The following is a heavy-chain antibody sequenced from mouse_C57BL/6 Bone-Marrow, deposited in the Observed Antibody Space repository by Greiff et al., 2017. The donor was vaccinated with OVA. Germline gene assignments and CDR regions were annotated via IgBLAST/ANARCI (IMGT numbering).Heavy chain of an antibody. V-gene: IGHV2-2*01. CDR3: ARMEYHYYALDY. CDR2: IWSGGCS. J-gene: IGHJ4*01. D-gene: IGHD5-1*01. Sequence: QVQLQQSGPGLVQPSQSLSLTCTVSGFSLTRYGVHWPPQSPGTGLEWLGVIWSGGCSYYNAAFISRLSFRKDNSKSQVFFKMNSLQADDTAIYYCARMEYHYYALDYWGQGTSVTVSS. CDR1: GFSLTRYG.